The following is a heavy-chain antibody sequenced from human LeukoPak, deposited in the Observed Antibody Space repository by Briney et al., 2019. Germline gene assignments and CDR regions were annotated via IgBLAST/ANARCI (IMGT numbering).Heavy chain of an antibody. J-gene: IGHJ4*02. D-gene: IGHD3-10*01. CDR1: GGSFSGYY. Sequence: PSETLSLTCAVYGGSFSGYYWSWIRQPPGKGLEWIGEINHSGSTNYNPSLKSRVTISVDTPKNQFSLKLSSVTAADTAVYYCARTNYYGSGSYYRYFDYWGQGTLVTVSS. CDR3: ARTNYYGSGSYYRYFDY. V-gene: IGHV4-34*01. CDR2: INHSGST.